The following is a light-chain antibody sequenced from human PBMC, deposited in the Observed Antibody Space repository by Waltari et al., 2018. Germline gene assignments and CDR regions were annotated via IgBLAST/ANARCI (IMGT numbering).Light chain of an antibody. CDR3: QQRSNRLT. Sequence: EIVMTQSPATLSVSRGGSATLSCRASLSIDDSLAWYQQKPGHPPRLLIHGASTRDTGIPVRFSGSGSGTDFTLTITGLQSEDFAVYFCQQRSNRLTFGGGTKVEIK. J-gene: IGKJ4*01. CDR1: LSIDDS. CDR2: GAS. V-gene: IGKV3-15*01.